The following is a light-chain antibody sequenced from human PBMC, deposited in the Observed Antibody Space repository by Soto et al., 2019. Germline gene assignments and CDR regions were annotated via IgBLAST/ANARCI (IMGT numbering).Light chain of an antibody. V-gene: IGLV2-14*01. CDR2: DIN. CDR1: SSDIGGYIF. J-gene: IGLJ1*01. Sequence: QSALTQPASVSGSPGQSITVSCTGTSSDIGGYIFVSWYQQHPGKAPKLMIYDINNRPSGVSKRFSGSKSGNTASLTISGLQAEDEADYYCVSYTARPSYVFGTGTKVTVL. CDR3: VSYTARPSYV.